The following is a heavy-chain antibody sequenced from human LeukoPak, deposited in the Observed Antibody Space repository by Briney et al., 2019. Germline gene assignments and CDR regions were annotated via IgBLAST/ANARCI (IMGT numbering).Heavy chain of an antibody. CDR1: GGSISTYY. V-gene: IGHV4-4*07. D-gene: IGHD6-13*01. J-gene: IGHJ4*02. CDR2: IYTNENT. CDR3: ARAAAAAGGQYFDY. Sequence: PSETLSLTCTVSGGSISTYYWSWIRQPAGKGLEWIGRIYTNENTNYNPSLRSRVTMSVDTSKNRFSLKLSSVTAADTAVYYCARAAAAAGGQYFDYWGQGTLVAVSS.